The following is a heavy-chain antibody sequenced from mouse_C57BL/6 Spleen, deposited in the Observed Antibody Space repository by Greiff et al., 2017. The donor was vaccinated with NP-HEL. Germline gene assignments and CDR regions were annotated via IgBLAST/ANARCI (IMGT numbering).Heavy chain of an antibody. CDR3: ARGGYYGSSLDWYFDV. J-gene: IGHJ1*03. V-gene: IGHV1-61*01. CDR2: IYPSASDT. CDR1: GYTFTSYW. D-gene: IGHD1-1*01. Sequence: VQLQQPGAELVRPGSSVKLSCKASGYTFTSYWMDWVKQRPGQGLELIGNIYPSASDTHYNPKLKDKATLTVDKSSSTAYMQLSSLTSEDSAVYYCARGGYYGSSLDWYFDVWGTGTTVTVSS.